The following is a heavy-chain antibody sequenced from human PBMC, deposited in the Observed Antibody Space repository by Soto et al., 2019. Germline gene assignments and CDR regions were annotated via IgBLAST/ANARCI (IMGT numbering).Heavy chain of an antibody. J-gene: IGHJ5*02. V-gene: IGHV1-69*13. D-gene: IGHD6-13*01. Sequence: GASVKVSCKAFGGIFSSYAISWVRQAPGQGLEWMGGIIPIFGTANYAQKFQGRVTITADESTSTAYMELSSLRSEDTAVYYCAREGGSRWYWWLDPGGQGTLVTVPS. CDR1: GGIFSSYA. CDR2: IIPIFGTA. CDR3: AREGGSRWYWWLDP.